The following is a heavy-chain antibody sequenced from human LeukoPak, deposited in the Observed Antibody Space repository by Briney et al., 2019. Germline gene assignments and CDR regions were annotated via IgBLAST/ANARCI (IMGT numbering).Heavy chain of an antibody. V-gene: IGHV3-21*01. J-gene: IGHJ4*02. CDR2: FGTRSTSV. CDR1: GFTFSGYS. CDR3: AREVSEGFDF. Sequence: GGSLRLSCTASGFTFSGYSMNWIRQAPGKGLEWVSSFGTRSTSVYHAGSVRGRFAISRDNAKNSLYLQMNSLRAEDTALYYCAREVSEGFDFWGQGTLVTVSS. D-gene: IGHD3-22*01.